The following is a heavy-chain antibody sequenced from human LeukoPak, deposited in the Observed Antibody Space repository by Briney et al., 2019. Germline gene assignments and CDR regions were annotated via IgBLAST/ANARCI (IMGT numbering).Heavy chain of an antibody. CDR1: GFTFSSYA. CDR3: AKGWRDGYMGRFYYMDV. V-gene: IGHV3-23*01. J-gene: IGHJ6*03. CDR2: ISGSGGST. D-gene: IGHD5-24*01. Sequence: GGSLRLSCAASGFTFSSYAMTWVRQAPGKGLEWVSAISGSGGSTYYADSVNGRFTISRDNSKNTLYLQMNSLRAEDTAVYYCAKGWRDGYMGRFYYMDVWGKGTTVTVSS.